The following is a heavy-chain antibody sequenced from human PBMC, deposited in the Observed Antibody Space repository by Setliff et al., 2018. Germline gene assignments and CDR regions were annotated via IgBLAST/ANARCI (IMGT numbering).Heavy chain of an antibody. CDR2: IYPGDSDT. Sequence: GESLKISCETSGYTFPIYWIGWVRQMPGKGLELMGIIYPGDSDTGYSPSFQGQVTISADKSIRTAYLQWSSLKASDTAMYYCARFGQQQTWFFDYWGQGTPVTVSS. D-gene: IGHD6-13*01. V-gene: IGHV5-51*01. CDR1: GYTFPIYW. CDR3: ARFGQQQTWFFDY. J-gene: IGHJ4*02.